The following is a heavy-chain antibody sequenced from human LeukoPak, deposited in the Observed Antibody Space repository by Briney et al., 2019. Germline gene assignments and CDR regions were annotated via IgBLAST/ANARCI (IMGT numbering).Heavy chain of an antibody. CDR1: GFTFDDYG. Sequence: PGGSLRLSCAASGFTFDDYGMSWVRQAPGKGLEWVSGINWNGGTTGYADSVKGRFTISRDNAKDSLYLQMNSLRAEDTAVYYCARDIVVVVPAAISYYYYYMDVWGKGTTVTVSS. CDR3: ARDIVVVVPAAISYYYYYMDV. CDR2: INWNGGTT. J-gene: IGHJ6*03. V-gene: IGHV3-20*04. D-gene: IGHD2-2*02.